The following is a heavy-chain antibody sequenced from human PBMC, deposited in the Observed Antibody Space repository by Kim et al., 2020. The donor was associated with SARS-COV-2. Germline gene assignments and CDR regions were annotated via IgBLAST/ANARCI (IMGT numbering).Heavy chain of an antibody. Sequence: GESLKISCNASGYRFTAYWIGWVRQMPGKGLDWMGTIYSGDSDARYSPSLLGQVTMSVDKSISTAYLQWSSLKASDTAMYYCARQDGSGTFDIWGQGTMVTVSS. CDR2: IYSGDSDA. J-gene: IGHJ3*02. D-gene: IGHD3-10*01. CDR3: ARQDGSGTFDI. V-gene: IGHV5-51*01. CDR1: GYRFTAYW.